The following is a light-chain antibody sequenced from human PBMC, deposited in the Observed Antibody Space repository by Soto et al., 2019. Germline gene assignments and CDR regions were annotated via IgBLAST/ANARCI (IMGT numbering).Light chain of an antibody. CDR1: QSISSW. J-gene: IGKJ1*01. CDR3: QQYNSYAT. CDR2: KAS. V-gene: IGKV1-5*03. Sequence: DMQRTQSPSTLSASVGDRVTITCRASQSISSWLAWYQQKPGKAPNLLIHKASSLESGVPSRLSGSGSETAFTLTISSPQPDDFATYYCQQYNSYATFGQGTKVDI.